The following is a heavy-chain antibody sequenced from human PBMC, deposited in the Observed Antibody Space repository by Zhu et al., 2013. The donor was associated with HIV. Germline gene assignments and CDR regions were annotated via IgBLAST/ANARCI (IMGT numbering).Heavy chain of an antibody. Sequence: QVQLVQSGAEVKKPGSSVKVSCKAIGGSFRIHAVNWVRQAPGQGLEWMGTIIPTFGTAKYAQRFQGTTTITADASMTTSYMELSSLRSEDTAVYYCALVGVTTPREAIPVDYWGQGTLVTVSS. D-gene: IGHD1-1*01. J-gene: IGHJ4*02. CDR3: ALVGVTTPREAIPVDY. V-gene: IGHV1-69*18. CDR2: IIPTFGTA. CDR1: GGSFRIHA.